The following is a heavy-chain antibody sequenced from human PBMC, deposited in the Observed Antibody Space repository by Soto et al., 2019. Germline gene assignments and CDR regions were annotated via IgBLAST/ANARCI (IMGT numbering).Heavy chain of an antibody. CDR2: IWYDGSNK. D-gene: IGHD2-2*01. V-gene: IGHV3-33*01. CDR1: GFTFSDYG. J-gene: IGHJ6*02. CDR3: ARDRWGIVVVPAAIYGMDV. Sequence: QVQLVESGGGVVQPGRSLRLSCASSGFTFSDYGMHWVRQAPGKGLEWVTLIWYDGSNKYYADSVKGRFTISRDNSKNTLYLQMNSLRAEDTAVYYCARDRWGIVVVPAAIYGMDVWGQGTTVTVSS.